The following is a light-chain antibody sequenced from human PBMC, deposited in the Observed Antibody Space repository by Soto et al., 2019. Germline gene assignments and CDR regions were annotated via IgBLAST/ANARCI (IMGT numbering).Light chain of an antibody. CDR1: QSLLHSNGATY. Sequence: DILVTQSPLSLPVTPGEPASLSYSSTQSLLHSNGATYLAWYLQKPGQSPDLLIYLVSNRAFGVPDRFRGSGSGTDFTLKISRVEAEDVGIYYCMQALQTPITFAQRTRLAIK. CDR2: LVS. CDR3: MQALQTPIT. V-gene: IGKV2-28*01. J-gene: IGKJ5*01.